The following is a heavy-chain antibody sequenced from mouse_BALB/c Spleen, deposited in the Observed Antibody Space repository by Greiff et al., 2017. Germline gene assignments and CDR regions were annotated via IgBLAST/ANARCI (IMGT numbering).Heavy chain of an antibody. CDR1: GYTFTSYW. Sequence: VQLQQPGAELVKPGAPVKLSCKASGYTFTSYWMNWVKQRPGRGLEWIGRIDPSDSETHYNQKFKDKATLTVDKSSSTAYIQLSSLTSEDSAVYYCARAITTDYAMDYWGQGTSVTVSS. CDR3: ARAITTDYAMDY. D-gene: IGHD2-4*01. V-gene: IGHV1-69*02. J-gene: IGHJ4*01. CDR2: IDPSDSET.